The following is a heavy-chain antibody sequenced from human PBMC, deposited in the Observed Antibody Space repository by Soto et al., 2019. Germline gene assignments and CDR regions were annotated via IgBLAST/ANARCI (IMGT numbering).Heavy chain of an antibody. CDR1: GFTFISYW. V-gene: IGHV3-74*01. Sequence: GGSLRLSCAASGFTFISYWMHWGRQAPGKGLVWVSRINSDGSSTSYADSVKGRFTISRDNAKNTLYLQMNSLRAEDTAVYYCARDFYGGYTYGPGDYWGQGALVTVSS. D-gene: IGHD5-18*01. CDR3: ARDFYGGYTYGPGDY. CDR2: INSDGSST. J-gene: IGHJ4*02.